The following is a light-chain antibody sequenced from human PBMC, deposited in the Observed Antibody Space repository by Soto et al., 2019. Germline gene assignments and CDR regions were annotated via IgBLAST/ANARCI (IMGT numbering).Light chain of an antibody. Sequence: EIVMTQSPATLSVSPGERATLSCRTSQRVSSNLAWYQQKPDQAPRLLIYGASTRATGIPARFTGSGSGTEFTLTISSLKSEDFAVYYCQQYNNWPRLFGQGTRLEIK. V-gene: IGKV3-15*01. CDR1: QRVSSN. CDR3: QQYNNWPRL. CDR2: GAS. J-gene: IGKJ5*01.